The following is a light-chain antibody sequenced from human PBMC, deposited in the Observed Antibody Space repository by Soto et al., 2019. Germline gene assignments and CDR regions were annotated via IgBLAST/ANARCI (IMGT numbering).Light chain of an antibody. J-gene: IGKJ5*01. CDR1: QSISSL. CDR3: QQYNSYPLT. Sequence: DIQMTQSPSTLSASVGDRVTITCRASQSISSLLAWYQQKPGRAPTLLIYKESTLESGVPSKSSGSGSEAEFVRTVSSLQPDDSATYYCQQYNSYPLTFGRGTRLEI. CDR2: KES. V-gene: IGKV1-5*03.